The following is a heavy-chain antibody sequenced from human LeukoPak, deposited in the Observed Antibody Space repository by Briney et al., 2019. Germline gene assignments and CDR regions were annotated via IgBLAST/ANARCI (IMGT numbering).Heavy chain of an antibody. CDR3: AKDGLMRFFDY. D-gene: IGHD2-8*01. CDR1: GFIFSSYD. CDR2: ISNDGNNK. V-gene: IGHV3-30*18. Sequence: GGSLRLSCAASGFIFSSYDMYWLRQAPGKGVEWVAVISNDGNNKQYADSVKGRFTISRDNSKNTLYLKMNSLRADDTAVYHCAKDGLMRFFDYWGQGTLVTVSS. J-gene: IGHJ4*02.